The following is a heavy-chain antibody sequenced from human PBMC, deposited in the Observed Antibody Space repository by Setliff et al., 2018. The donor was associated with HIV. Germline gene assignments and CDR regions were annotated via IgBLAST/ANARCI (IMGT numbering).Heavy chain of an antibody. CDR1: GGSMSPYY. D-gene: IGHD2-8*01. J-gene: IGHJ3*02. CDR2: LYPSGST. Sequence: SETLSLTCSVSGGSMSPYYWSWIRQPAGKGLEWIGRLYPSGSTIYNPSLRSRVTLSVDTSKNQFSLKLSSVTAADTAVYYCARVFPPIRGAPFGVPPGVFDIWGQGSMGTVSS. V-gene: IGHV4-4*07. CDR3: ARVFPPIRGAPFGVPPGVFDI.